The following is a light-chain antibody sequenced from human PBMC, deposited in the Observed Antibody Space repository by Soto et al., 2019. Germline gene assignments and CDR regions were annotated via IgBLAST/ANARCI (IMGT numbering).Light chain of an antibody. J-gene: IGLJ1*01. CDR2: DVS. CDR3: CSYAGSYPYV. CDR1: SSDVGGYNY. Sequence: QSALTQPRSVSGSPEQSVTISCTGTSSDVGGYNYVSWYQQHPGKAPKLMIYDVSKRPSGVPDRFSGSKSGNTASLTISGLQAEEEADYYCCSYAGSYPYVFGTGTKVTVL. V-gene: IGLV2-11*01.